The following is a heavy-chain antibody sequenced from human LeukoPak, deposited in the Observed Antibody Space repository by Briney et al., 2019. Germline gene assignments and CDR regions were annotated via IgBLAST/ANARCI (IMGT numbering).Heavy chain of an antibody. V-gene: IGHV1-2*02. J-gene: IGHJ4*02. Sequence: GASVKVSCKASGYTFTSYDINWVRQATGQGLEWMGWINPNSGGTNYAQNFQGRVTMTRDTSISTAFMEVNSLRSDDTAVYFCGRGQETVTTPSFDSWGQGTLVTVSS. D-gene: IGHD4-11*01. CDR1: GYTFTSYD. CDR3: GRGQETVTTPSFDS. CDR2: INPNSGGT.